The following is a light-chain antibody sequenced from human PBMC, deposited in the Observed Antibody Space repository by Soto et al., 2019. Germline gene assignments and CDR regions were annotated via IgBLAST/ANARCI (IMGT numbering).Light chain of an antibody. CDR1: QGISTY. V-gene: IGKV1-9*01. CDR3: QHYNTFPCT. CDR2: AAS. J-gene: IGKJ1*01. Sequence: IQVTRGPCSLSTDGKDRVNSTCRASQGISTYLAWYQQKPRKAPKLLIYAASTLQSGVPSRFSGSGSGTEFPLTICSLQPGDCATYYCQHYNTFPCTFAQGTKVDIK.